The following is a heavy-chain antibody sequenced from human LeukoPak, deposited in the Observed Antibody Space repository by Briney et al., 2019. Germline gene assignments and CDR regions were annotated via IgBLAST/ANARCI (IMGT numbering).Heavy chain of an antibody. CDR3: ARVVVADFDY. D-gene: IGHD2-15*01. CDR2: IYFCGST. CDR1: GYSISSGYY. J-gene: IGHJ4*02. Sequence: PSETLSLTCTVSGYSISSGYYWGWIRQPPGKGLDWTGSIYFCGSTYYNPSLKSRVTISVDTSKNQFSLNLRSVTAADTAVYYCARVVVADFDYWGQGTLVTVSS. V-gene: IGHV4-38-2*02.